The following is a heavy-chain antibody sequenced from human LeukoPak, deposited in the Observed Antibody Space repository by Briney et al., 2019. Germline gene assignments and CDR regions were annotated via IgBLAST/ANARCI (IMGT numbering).Heavy chain of an antibody. Sequence: SETLALTCTVSGRSISRHYWSWIRQPPGKGLEWIGYISKSGTPTYNPSLQSRVTISGDTSKNLFSLKLTSVTAADTAVYYCARDLGAGVYDSWGQGTLVALSS. J-gene: IGHJ4*02. CDR1: GRSISRHY. D-gene: IGHD3-10*01. CDR2: ISKSGTP. CDR3: ARDLGAGVYDS. V-gene: IGHV4-59*11.